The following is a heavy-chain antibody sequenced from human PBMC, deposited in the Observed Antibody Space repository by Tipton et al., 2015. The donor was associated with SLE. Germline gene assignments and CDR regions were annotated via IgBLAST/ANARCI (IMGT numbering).Heavy chain of an antibody. Sequence: TLSLTCTVSGGSFTSNYWSWIRQPPGKGLEWIGCMHYSGSAAYNASLRSRVTISLDTSNNQFSLRLHSVTAADTAVYYCARDQPTMRPTTSGWAFDYWGQGTLVTVSS. CDR1: GGSFTSNY. V-gene: IGHV4-59*12. CDR3: ARDQPTMRPTTSGWAFDY. D-gene: IGHD6-19*01. J-gene: IGHJ4*02. CDR2: MHYSGSA.